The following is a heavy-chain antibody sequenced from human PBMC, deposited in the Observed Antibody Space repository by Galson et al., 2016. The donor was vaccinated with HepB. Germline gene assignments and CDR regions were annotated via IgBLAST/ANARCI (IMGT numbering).Heavy chain of an antibody. Sequence: SETLSLTFDVYGGSLSPHYWSWIRQPPGKGLEWIAEINHAGSTNYNPSLKSRVTISKDTSKNQFSLKLTSVTAADTALYYCARLGYADFGNFFDYWGQGTLVAVSS. CDR1: GGSLSPHY. V-gene: IGHV4-34*01. CDR2: INHAGST. D-gene: IGHD4-17*01. CDR3: ARLGYADFGNFFDY. J-gene: IGHJ4*02.